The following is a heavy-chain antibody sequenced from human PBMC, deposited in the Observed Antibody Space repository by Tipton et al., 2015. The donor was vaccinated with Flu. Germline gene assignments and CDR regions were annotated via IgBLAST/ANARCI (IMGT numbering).Heavy chain of an antibody. V-gene: IGHV4-31*11. CDR2: IYFTGKT. CDR1: GVSISSGGYY. Sequence: TLSLTCAVSGVSISSGGYYWSWIRQHPGKGLEWIGYIYFTGKTYYNSSLQSRVSISVDTSKNQFSLRLSSVTAADTAVYYCAGHFTAGLFASWGQGTPVTVSS. D-gene: IGHD6-13*01. J-gene: IGHJ4*02. CDR3: AGHFTAGLFAS.